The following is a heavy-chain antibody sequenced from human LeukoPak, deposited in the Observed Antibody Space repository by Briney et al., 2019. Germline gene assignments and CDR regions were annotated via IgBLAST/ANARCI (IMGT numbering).Heavy chain of an antibody. CDR3: ARFRGYSTPYYFDY. V-gene: IGHV1-2*02. CDR2: INPNSGGT. Sequence: ASVKVSCKVSGYTLTELSMHWVRQAPGKGLEWMGWINPNSGGTNYAQKVQGRVTMTRDTSISTAYMELSRLRSDDTAVYYCARFRGYSTPYYFDYWGQGTLVTVSS. J-gene: IGHJ4*02. CDR1: GYTLTELS. D-gene: IGHD6-13*01.